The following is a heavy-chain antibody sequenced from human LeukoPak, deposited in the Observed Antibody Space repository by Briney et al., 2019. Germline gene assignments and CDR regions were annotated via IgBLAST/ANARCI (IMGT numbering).Heavy chain of an antibody. V-gene: IGHV4-34*01. Sequence: SETLSLTCAVYGGSFSGYYWSWIRQPPGKGLEWIGEINHSGSTNYSPSLKSRVTISVDTSKNQFSLKLSSVTAADTAVYYCARGLREGYDGAFDIWGQGTMVTVSS. D-gene: IGHD5-12*01. CDR3: ARGLREGYDGAFDI. CDR1: GGSFSGYY. J-gene: IGHJ3*02. CDR2: INHSGST.